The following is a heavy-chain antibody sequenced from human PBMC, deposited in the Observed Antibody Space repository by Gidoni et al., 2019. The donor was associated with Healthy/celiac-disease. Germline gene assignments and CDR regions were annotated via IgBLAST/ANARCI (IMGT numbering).Heavy chain of an antibody. CDR3: ARDYSGYYYDSSGSDAFDI. Sequence: IPIFGTANYAQKFQGRVTITADESTSTAYMELSSLRSEDTAVYYCARDYSGYYYDSSGSDAFDIWGQGTMVTVSS. D-gene: IGHD3-22*01. CDR2: IPIFGTA. J-gene: IGHJ3*02. V-gene: IGHV1-69*01.